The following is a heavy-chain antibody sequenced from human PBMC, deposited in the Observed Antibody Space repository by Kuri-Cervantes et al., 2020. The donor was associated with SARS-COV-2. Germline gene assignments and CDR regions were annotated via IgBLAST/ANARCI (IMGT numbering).Heavy chain of an antibody. J-gene: IGHJ5*02. Sequence: ASVKVSCKASGYTFTSYYMHWVRQAPGQGLEWMGIINPSGGSTSYAQKFQGRVTITADKSTSTACMELSSLRSEDTAVYYCARSGLLRDWFDPWGQGTLVTVSS. CDR3: ARSGLLRDWFDP. V-gene: IGHV1-46*01. D-gene: IGHD6-25*01. CDR2: INPSGGST. CDR1: GYTFTSYY.